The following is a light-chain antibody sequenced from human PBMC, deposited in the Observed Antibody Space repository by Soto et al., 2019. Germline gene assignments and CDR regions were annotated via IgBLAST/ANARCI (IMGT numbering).Light chain of an antibody. CDR3: QQYDDSPPTYT. Sequence: EIVMTQSPATLSVSPGERAILSCRASQSVTTNLAWHQQKPGQAPRLLIYGASTRVTGIPARFSGSGSGTEFTLTISSLQSEDFAVYYCQQYDDSPPTYTFGQGTKLEIK. CDR1: QSVTTN. CDR2: GAS. J-gene: IGKJ2*01. V-gene: IGKV3-15*01.